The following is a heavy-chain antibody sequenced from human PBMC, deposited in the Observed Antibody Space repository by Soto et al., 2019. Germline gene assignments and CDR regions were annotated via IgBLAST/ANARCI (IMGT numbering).Heavy chain of an antibody. V-gene: IGHV4-59*01. CDR1: GGSISTYY. CDR3: ARDALSHYDFWSGFSWFDP. D-gene: IGHD3-3*01. Sequence: PSETLSLTCTVSGGSISTYYWSWIRQPPGKGLEWIGFVSHSGSTSYNPSLKSRVTMSVDPLKNEFSLKLTSVTAADTAVYFCARDALSHYDFWSGFSWFDPWGQGALVTVSS. J-gene: IGHJ5*01. CDR2: VSHSGST.